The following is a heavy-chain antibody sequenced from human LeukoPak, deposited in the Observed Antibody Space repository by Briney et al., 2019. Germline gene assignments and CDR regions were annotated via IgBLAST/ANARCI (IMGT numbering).Heavy chain of an antibody. D-gene: IGHD4-23*01. J-gene: IGHJ4*02. CDR3: ARDYGGSSPFDY. CDR2: ISSSGSDI. CDR1: GFTFSNYE. Sequence: GGSLRLSCAASGFTFSNYEMHWVRQAPGKGLERVSYISSSGSDIYYAGSVKGRFTISRDNAKNSLYLHMNSLRAEDTAVYYCARDYGGSSPFDYWGQGTLVTVSS. V-gene: IGHV3-48*03.